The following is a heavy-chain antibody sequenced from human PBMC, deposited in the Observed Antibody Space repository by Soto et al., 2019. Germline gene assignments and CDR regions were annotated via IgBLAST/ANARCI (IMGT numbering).Heavy chain of an antibody. Sequence: QITLRESGPTLVKPTQTLTLTCSFSGFSLSTSGVGVGWIRQPPGKALEWLALIYWDDDKRYSPSLKSRVTITKDTSKNQVVFIMTNTDPVDTATYXCLYXAEPVRGGYYFDSWGQGTLVTVSS. D-gene: IGHD3-10*01. V-gene: IGHV2-5*02. CDR1: GFSLSTSGVG. CDR3: LYXAEPVRGGYYFDS. J-gene: IGHJ4*02. CDR2: IYWDDDK.